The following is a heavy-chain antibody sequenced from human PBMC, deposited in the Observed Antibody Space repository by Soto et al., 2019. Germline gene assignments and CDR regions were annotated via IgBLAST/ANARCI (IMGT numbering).Heavy chain of an antibody. V-gene: IGHV3-23*01. D-gene: IGHD6-19*01. CDR1: GFSFRDFA. CDR3: AKEDTSSGSLDY. J-gene: IGHJ4*02. CDR2: ISDSGATT. Sequence: EVQLLDSGGGVVQPGGSLRLSCVASGFSFRDFAMSWVRQAPGKGLEWVAGISDSGATTYYADSVRGRFTISRDNSKSTVYLQMKNLRVEETASYFCAKEDTSSGSLDYWGQGTRVTVSS.